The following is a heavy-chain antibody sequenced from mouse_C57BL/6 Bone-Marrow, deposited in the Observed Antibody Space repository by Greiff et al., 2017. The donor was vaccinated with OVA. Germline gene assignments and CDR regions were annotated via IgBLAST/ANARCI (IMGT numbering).Heavy chain of an antibody. CDR2: INPYNGGT. V-gene: IGHV1-19*01. D-gene: IGHD1-1*01. CDR1: GYTFTDYY. CDR3: ARWPHYYGSSYE. Sequence: VQLQQSGPVLVKPGASVKMSCKASGYTFTDYYMNWVKQSHGKSLEWIGVINPYNGGTSYNQKFKGKATLTVDKSSSTAYMELNSLTSEDSAVYYCARWPHYYGSSYEWGQGTSVTVSS. J-gene: IGHJ4*01.